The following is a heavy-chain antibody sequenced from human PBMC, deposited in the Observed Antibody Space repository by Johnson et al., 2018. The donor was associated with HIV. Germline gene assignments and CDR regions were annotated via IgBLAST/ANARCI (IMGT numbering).Heavy chain of an antibody. CDR2: ISRSGTTI. Sequence: QVHLVESGGGLVKPGGSLRLSCAASGFTFSDYYMSWIRQAPGKGLEWVSYISRSGTTIYYADSVQGRFTVSRDNAKNSLYLQMNSLRAADTALYYCARETHYYDSSGYYVDAFEIWGQGTMVTVSS. CDR3: ARETHYYDSSGYYVDAFEI. CDR1: GFTFSDYY. J-gene: IGHJ3*02. D-gene: IGHD3-22*01. V-gene: IGHV3-11*01.